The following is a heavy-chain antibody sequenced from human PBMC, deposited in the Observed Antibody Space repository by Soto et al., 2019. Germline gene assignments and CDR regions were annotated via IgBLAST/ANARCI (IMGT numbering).Heavy chain of an antibody. V-gene: IGHV1-46*03. Sequence: ASVNVSCKASVYNFPSYHMHCVRQAPGQGIEWMGIINPSGGSTSYAQKFQGRVTMTRDTPTSTVYMELSSLRSEDTAVYYCARASRVVVVAAANNWFDPWGQGTLVTVSS. J-gene: IGHJ5*02. CDR1: VYNFPSYH. CDR3: ARASRVVVVAAANNWFDP. D-gene: IGHD2-15*01. CDR2: INPSGGST.